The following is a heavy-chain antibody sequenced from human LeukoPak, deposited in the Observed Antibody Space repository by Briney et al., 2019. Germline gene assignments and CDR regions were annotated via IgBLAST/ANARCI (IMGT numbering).Heavy chain of an antibody. CDR1: GFNFNDAW. J-gene: IGHJ4*02. CDR2: IKSISYGGTI. CDR3: AKNGAGWDLLPRY. Sequence: PGGSLRLSCATSGFNFNDAWMNWVRQAPGKGLEWLGRIKSISYGGTIDYAAPVKGRFTISRDDSKNTLYLQMHSLRAEDTAIYYCAKNGAGWDLLPRYWGQGTLVTVSS. D-gene: IGHD1-26*01. V-gene: IGHV3-15*01.